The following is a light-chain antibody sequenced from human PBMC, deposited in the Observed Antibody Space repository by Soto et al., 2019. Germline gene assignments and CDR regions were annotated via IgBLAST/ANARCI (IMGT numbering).Light chain of an antibody. CDR1: SRGVGGYNY. V-gene: IGLV2-11*01. J-gene: IGLJ3*02. CDR2: NGS. CDR3: CSYAGSSWL. Sequence: QSALTQYRSVSGSHGQSVTICCTGTSRGVGGYNYVSWYQQHPGKAAKVVIHNGSERPSGVPDRFSGSKSGNTASLTISGLQAEDDADYYCCSYAGSSWLFSGGTKLTVL.